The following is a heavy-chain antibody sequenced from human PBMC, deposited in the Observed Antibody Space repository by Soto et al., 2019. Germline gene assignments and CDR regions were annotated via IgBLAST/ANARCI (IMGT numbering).Heavy chain of an antibody. D-gene: IGHD3-16*01. V-gene: IGHV1-69*01. CDR2: IIPVFDKA. J-gene: IGHJ3*01. CDR1: GGSFGSSA. CDR3: ARLRRDWGEACEL. Sequence: QVQLVQSGADVKKPGSSVKVSCKTSGGSFGSSAISWVRQAPAQGLEWMGEIIPVFDKANYAQNFQGRLTITADELTGTVFMELSSLRSEDTAVYFCARLRRDWGEACELWGLGTFVTVSS.